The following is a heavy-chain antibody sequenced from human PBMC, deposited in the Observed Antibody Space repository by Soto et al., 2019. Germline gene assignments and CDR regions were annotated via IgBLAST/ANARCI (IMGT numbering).Heavy chain of an antibody. Sequence: QVQLVQSGAEVKKPGASVKVSCKASGYTFTSYGISWVRQAPGQGLEWMGWISAYNGNTNYAQKLQGRVTMTTDTSTSTAYMELRSVRSDDTAVYYCERDRGSYPPYYSSSGIDVWFQGTTVTVSS. CDR1: GYTFTSYG. D-gene: IGHD1-26*01. CDR3: ERDRGSYPPYYSSSGIDV. CDR2: ISAYNGNT. V-gene: IGHV1-18*01. J-gene: IGHJ6*02.